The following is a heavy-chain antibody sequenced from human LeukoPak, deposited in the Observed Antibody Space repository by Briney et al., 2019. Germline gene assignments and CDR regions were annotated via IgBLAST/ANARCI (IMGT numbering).Heavy chain of an antibody. D-gene: IGHD6-19*01. CDR1: GFTFSSYA. V-gene: IGHV3-30-3*01. J-gene: IGHJ4*02. CDR2: ISYDGSNK. CDR3: ARDSSGVPNYFDY. Sequence: PGGSLRLSCAASGFTFSSYAMHWVRQAPGKGLEWVVVISYDGSNKYYADSVKGRFTISRDNSKNTLYLQMNSLRAEDTAVYYCARDSSGVPNYFDYWGQGTLVTVSS.